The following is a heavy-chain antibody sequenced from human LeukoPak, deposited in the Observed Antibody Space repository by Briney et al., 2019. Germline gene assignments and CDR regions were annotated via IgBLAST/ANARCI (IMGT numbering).Heavy chain of an antibody. Sequence: GGSLRLSCAASGFTFSSYSMNWVRQAPGKGLEWVSSISSSSSYIYYADSVKGRFTISRDNAKNSLYLQMNSLGAEDTAVYYCARSGATYDFWSGYYDYWGQGTLVTVSS. V-gene: IGHV3-21*01. CDR3: ARSGATYDFWSGYYDY. D-gene: IGHD3-3*01. J-gene: IGHJ4*02. CDR1: GFTFSSYS. CDR2: ISSSSSYI.